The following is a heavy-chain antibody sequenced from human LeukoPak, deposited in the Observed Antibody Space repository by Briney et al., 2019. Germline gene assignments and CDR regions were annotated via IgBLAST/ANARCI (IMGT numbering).Heavy chain of an antibody. CDR2: IKPDGSEI. CDR1: GFTFSDYW. D-gene: IGHD2-15*01. V-gene: IGHV3-7*02. CDR3: TRSLDY. Sequence: GGSLRLPCAASGFTFSDYWMDWARQAPGKGLEWVANIKPDGSEIYYVDAVKGRFTISRDSAKNSLFLQMNSLRVEDTAVYYCTRSLDYWGQGTLVTVSS. J-gene: IGHJ4*02.